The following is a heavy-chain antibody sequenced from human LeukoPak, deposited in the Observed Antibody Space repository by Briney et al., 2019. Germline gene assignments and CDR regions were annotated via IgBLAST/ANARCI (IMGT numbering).Heavy chain of an antibody. Sequence: PGGSLRLSCAASGFTFSSYGMHWVRQAPGKGLEWVAVISYDGSNKYYADSVKGRFTISRDNSKNTLYLQMNSLRAEDTAVYYCAKVRAVAADRGYMDVWGKGTTVTVSS. V-gene: IGHV3-30*18. J-gene: IGHJ6*03. CDR1: GFTFSSYG. CDR2: ISYDGSNK. CDR3: AKVRAVAADRGYMDV. D-gene: IGHD6-19*01.